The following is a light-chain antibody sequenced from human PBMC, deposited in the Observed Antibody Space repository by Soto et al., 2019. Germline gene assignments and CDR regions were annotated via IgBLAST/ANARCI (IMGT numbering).Light chain of an antibody. CDR1: QNVNNC. V-gene: IGKV1-5*03. CDR3: KQYNSYWT. Sequence: DKQMTQSPSTLSASVGDRVTITCRASQNVNNCLAWYQQKPGKAPKLLIHKASNLESGVPSRFSGSGSGTVFSLTISSLQPDDFATYYCKQYNSYWTFGQGTKVEIK. CDR2: KAS. J-gene: IGKJ1*01.